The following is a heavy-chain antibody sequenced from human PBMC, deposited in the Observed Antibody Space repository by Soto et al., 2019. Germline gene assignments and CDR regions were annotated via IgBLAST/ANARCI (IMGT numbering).Heavy chain of an antibody. V-gene: IGHV5-51*01. CDR2: IYPGDSDT. J-gene: IGHJ4*02. Sequence: GESLKISCKASGYRFTSYWIGWVRQMPGKGLESMGIIYPGDSDTRYSPSFQGQVTISADESINTVYLQWSSLRASDTAMYYCARQIYDSDTGPNFQYYFDSWGQGTPVTVSS. CDR1: GYRFTSYW. D-gene: IGHD3-22*01. CDR3: ARQIYDSDTGPNFQYYFDS.